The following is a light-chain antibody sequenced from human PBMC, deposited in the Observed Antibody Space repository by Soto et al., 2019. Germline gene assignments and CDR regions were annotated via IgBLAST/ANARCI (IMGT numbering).Light chain of an antibody. CDR2: GAS. CDR3: QQYYSTRPST. J-gene: IGKJ5*01. Sequence: EIVMTQSPATLSVSPGERATLSCRASQSVSSNLAWYQQKPGQAPRLLIYGASTRATGIPARFSCSGSGTEFTLTISSLQSEDVAVYYCQQYYSTRPSTFGQGTRREIK. V-gene: IGKV3-15*01. CDR1: QSVSSN.